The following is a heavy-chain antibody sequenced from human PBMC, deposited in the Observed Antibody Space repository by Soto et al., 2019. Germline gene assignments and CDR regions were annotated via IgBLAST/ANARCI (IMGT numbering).Heavy chain of an antibody. J-gene: IGHJ6*02. CDR3: ARDMITFGGVYYYYGMDV. V-gene: IGHV3-21*05. CDR1: GFTFSSYA. CDR2: ISSSSSYT. Sequence: GGSLRLSCAASGFTFSSYAMSWVRQAPGKGLEWVSYISSSSSYTNYADSVKGRFTISRDNAKNSLYLQMNSLRAEDTAVYYCARDMITFGGVYYYYGMDVWGQGTTVTVSS. D-gene: IGHD3-16*01.